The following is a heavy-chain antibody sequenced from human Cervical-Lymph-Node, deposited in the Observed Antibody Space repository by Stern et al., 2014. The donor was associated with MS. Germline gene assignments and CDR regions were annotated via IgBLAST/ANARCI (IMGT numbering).Heavy chain of an antibody. J-gene: IGHJ6*02. D-gene: IGHD6-13*01. V-gene: IGHV1-69*01. CDR2: IIPIVNTP. CDR3: ARVSYDSSWYYYYYGMDV. CDR1: GGTFSRYA. Sequence: VKLVESGAEVKKPGSSVKVSCKASGGTFSRYAISWVRQAPGQGLEWMGGIIPIVNTPKYAQKFQGRVTLSADESTSTGYMELSSLRSGDTAVYYCARVSYDSSWYYYYYGMDVWGQGTTVTVSS.